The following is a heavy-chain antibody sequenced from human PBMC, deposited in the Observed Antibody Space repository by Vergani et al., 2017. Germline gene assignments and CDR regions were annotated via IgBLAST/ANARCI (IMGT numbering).Heavy chain of an antibody. CDR1: GFTFNNYA. J-gene: IGHJ4*02. V-gene: IGHV3-23*04. D-gene: IGHD2-2*01. Sequence: EVQLVESGGGLVQPGGSLRLSCAASGFTFNNYAMNWFRQAPGKGLEWVPAISGSGGSTYYADSVKGRFTISRDNSKNTLYLQMNSLRAEDTAVYYCAKERARGSTSCFYYWGQGTLVTVSS. CDR2: ISGSGGST. CDR3: AKERARGSTSCFYY.